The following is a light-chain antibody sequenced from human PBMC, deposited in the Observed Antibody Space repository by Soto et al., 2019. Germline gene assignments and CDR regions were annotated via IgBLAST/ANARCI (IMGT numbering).Light chain of an antibody. Sequence: QSVLTQSPSASASLGASVKLTCTLSSGHSSYAIAWHQQQPEKGPRYLMKLNSDGSHSKGDGIPDRFSVSSSGAERYLTISSLQSEDEADYYCQTWGTGIWVFGGGTKLTVL. V-gene: IGLV4-69*01. J-gene: IGLJ3*02. CDR3: QTWGTGIWV. CDR1: SGHSSYA. CDR2: LNSDGSH.